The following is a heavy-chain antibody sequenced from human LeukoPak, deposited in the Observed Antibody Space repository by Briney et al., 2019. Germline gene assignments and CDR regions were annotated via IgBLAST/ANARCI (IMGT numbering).Heavy chain of an antibody. CDR1: GYTLTELS. CDR3: ARVGTGTRSFDY. J-gene: IGHJ4*02. D-gene: IGHD1/OR15-1a*01. V-gene: IGHV1-24*01. Sequence: ASVKVSCKVSGYTLTELSMHWVRQAPGKGLEWMGGFDPEDGETIYAQKFQGRVTMTEDTSTDTAYMELSSLRSEDTAVYYCARVGTGTRSFDYWGQGTLVTVSS. CDR2: FDPEDGET.